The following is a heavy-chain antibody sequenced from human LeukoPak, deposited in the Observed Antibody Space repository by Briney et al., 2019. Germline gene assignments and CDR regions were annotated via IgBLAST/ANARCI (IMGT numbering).Heavy chain of an antibody. D-gene: IGHD6-13*01. CDR1: GYTFTCYA. CDR3: AREGLGYSSSDWFYP. Sequence: ASVKVSCKASGYTFTCYAMNWVRLAPGQGLEWMGWISAYNGNTNYAQKLPGRVTMTTDTFTSTAYLELRSLRSDDAAVYYCAREGLGYSSSDWFYPWGQGTLVTVAS. J-gene: IGHJ5*02. CDR2: ISAYNGNT. V-gene: IGHV1-18*01.